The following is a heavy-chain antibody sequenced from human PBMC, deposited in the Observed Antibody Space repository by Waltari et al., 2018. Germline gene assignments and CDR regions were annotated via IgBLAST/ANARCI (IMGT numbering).Heavy chain of an antibody. V-gene: IGHV4-59*01. J-gene: IGHJ2*01. CDR1: GGPISSYY. CDR3: ARTTTVVTLTWYFDL. D-gene: IGHD4-17*01. CDR2: IYYSGST. Sequence: QVQLQESGPGLVKPSETLSLTCPVSGGPISSYYWSWIRQPPGKGLEWIGYIYYSGSTNYNPSLKSRVTISVDTSKNQFSLKLSSVTAADTAVYYCARTTTVVTLTWYFDLWGRGTLVTVSS.